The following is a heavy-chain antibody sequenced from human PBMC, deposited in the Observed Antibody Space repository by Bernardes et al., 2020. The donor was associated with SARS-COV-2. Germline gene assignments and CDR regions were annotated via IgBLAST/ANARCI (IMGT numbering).Heavy chain of an antibody. D-gene: IGHD6-19*01. CDR3: ARPGYSSGWWPKYSGMDV. Sequence: ASVKVSCKASGYTFTGYYMHWVRETPGQGLEWMGWINPNSGGTNYAQKFQGRVTMTRDTSISTAHMELSRLRSDDTAVYYCARPGYSSGWWPKYSGMDVWGQGTTVTVSS. CDR2: INPNSGGT. CDR1: GYTFTGYY. V-gene: IGHV1-2*02. J-gene: IGHJ6*02.